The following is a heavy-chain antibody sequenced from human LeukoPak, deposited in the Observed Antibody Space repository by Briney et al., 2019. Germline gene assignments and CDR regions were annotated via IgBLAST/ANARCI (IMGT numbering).Heavy chain of an antibody. CDR1: GDSISTSNYY. J-gene: IGHJ4*02. D-gene: IGHD3-3*01. Sequence: SETLSLTCTVSGDSISTSNYYWGWIRQPPRKGLDWIGSIYYRRSTYYSPSLKCRVTISVDTSKNQFSLKLSFVTAADTAMYYCARVAPSTTFGVVTHRIFDYWGQGTLVTVSS. CDR2: IYYRRST. CDR3: ARVAPSTTFGVVTHRIFDY. V-gene: IGHV4-39*07.